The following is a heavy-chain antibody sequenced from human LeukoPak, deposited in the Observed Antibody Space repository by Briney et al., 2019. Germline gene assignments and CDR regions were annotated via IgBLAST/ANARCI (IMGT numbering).Heavy chain of an antibody. V-gene: IGHV4-39*07. CDR1: GGSISSSNYY. J-gene: IGHJ4*02. D-gene: IGHD5-24*01. Sequence: SETLSLTCTVSGGSISSSNYYWGWIRQPPGKGLEWIGRIYYSGRTYYNPSLESRVTIPVDTSKNQFSLKLSSVTAADTAVYYCARGYNKFDYWGQGTLVTVSS. CDR3: ARGYNKFDY. CDR2: IYYSGRT.